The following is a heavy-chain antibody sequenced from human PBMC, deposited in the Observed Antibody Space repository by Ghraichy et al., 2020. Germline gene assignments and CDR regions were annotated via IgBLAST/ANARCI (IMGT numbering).Heavy chain of an antibody. V-gene: IGHV4-4*07. Sequence: SETLSLTCTVSVGSISSYYWSWIRQPAGKGLEWIGRIYTSGSTNYNPSLKSRVTMSVDTSKNQFSLKLSSVTAADTAVYYCAREYSSTVINNWFDPWGQGTLVSVSS. CDR1: VGSISSYY. D-gene: IGHD4-17*01. J-gene: IGHJ5*02. CDR2: IYTSGST. CDR3: AREYSSTVINNWFDP.